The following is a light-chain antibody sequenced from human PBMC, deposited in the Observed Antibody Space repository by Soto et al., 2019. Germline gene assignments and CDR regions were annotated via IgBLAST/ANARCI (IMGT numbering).Light chain of an antibody. V-gene: IGKV3-20*01. J-gene: IGKJ1*01. CDR3: QEYGSSRT. Sequence: EIVLTQSPGTLSLSPGERATLSCRASRSVSSSYLAWYQQKPGQAPRLLIYGTSSRATGIPDGFSGSGSGTDFTLTISRLEPEDFEVYYCQEYGSSRTFGQGTKVDIK. CDR2: GTS. CDR1: RSVSSSY.